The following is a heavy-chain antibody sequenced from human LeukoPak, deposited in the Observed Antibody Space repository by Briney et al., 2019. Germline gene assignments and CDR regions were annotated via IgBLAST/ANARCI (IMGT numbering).Heavy chain of an antibody. J-gene: IGHJ4*02. V-gene: IGHV4-34*01. Sequence: SETLSLTCAVYGGSFSGYYWSWIRQPPGKGLEWIGEINHSGSTNYNPSLKSRVTISVDTSKNQFSLKLSSVTAADTAVYYCARGGIWNYDFWSGYDGGLSYFDYRGQGTLVTVSS. D-gene: IGHD3-3*01. CDR1: GGSFSGYY. CDR2: INHSGST. CDR3: ARGGIWNYDFWSGYDGGLSYFDY.